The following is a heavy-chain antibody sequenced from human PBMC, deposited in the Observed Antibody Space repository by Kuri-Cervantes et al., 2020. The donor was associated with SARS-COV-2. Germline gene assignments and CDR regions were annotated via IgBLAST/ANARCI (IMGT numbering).Heavy chain of an antibody. CDR3: ARGLQRGVATIWVYYYYYGMDV. CDR1: GGTFSSCF. Sequence: ASVKVSCKASGGTFSSCFISWVRQASGQGLEWMGWINTNTGNPTYAQGFTGRFVFSLDTSVSTAYLQISSLKAEDTAVYYCARGLQRGVATIWVYYYYYGMDVWGQGTTVTVSS. D-gene: IGHD5-12*01. J-gene: IGHJ6*02. V-gene: IGHV7-4-1*02. CDR2: INTNTGNP.